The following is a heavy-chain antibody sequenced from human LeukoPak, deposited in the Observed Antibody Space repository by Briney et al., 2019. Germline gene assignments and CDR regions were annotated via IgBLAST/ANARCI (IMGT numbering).Heavy chain of an antibody. D-gene: IGHD3-10*01. V-gene: IGHV3-23*01. Sequence: GGSLGLSCAVSGITLSNYGMSWVRQAPGKGLEWVAGLSGSGGGTNYADSAQGRFTISRDNPKNTLYLQMNSLRAEDTAVYFCAKRGVVIRVFLVGFHKEAYYFDSWGQGALVTVSS. CDR3: AKRGVVIRVFLVGFHKEAYYFDS. J-gene: IGHJ4*02. CDR1: GITLSNYG. CDR2: LSGSGGGT.